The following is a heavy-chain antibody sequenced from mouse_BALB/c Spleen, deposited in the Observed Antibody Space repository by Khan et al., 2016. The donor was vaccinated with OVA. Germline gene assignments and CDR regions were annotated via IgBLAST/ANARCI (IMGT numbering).Heavy chain of an antibody. V-gene: IGHV1S81*02. D-gene: IGHD2-2*01. CDR2: INPNNGGT. CDR1: GYTFSSYY. CDR3: KRSGYGSFAY. J-gene: IGHJ3*01. Sequence: QVQLKESGAELVKPGASVKLSCKASGYTFSSYYMYWVKQRPGQGLEWIGEINPNNGGTNFNEKFKSKATLTVDKSSSTAYMQLSSLTSEDSAVYYCKRSGYGSFAYWGQGTLVTVSA.